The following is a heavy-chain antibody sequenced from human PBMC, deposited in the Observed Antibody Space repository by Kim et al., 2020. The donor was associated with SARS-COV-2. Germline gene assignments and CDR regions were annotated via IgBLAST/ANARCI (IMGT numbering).Heavy chain of an antibody. Sequence: PPPKSRVTIAVDTSKNQFSLKRSSVTAADTAVYYCARARITMIVVVTHFDYWGQGTLVTVSS. J-gene: IGHJ4*02. V-gene: IGHV4-31*02. D-gene: IGHD3-22*01. CDR3: ARARITMIVVVTHFDY.